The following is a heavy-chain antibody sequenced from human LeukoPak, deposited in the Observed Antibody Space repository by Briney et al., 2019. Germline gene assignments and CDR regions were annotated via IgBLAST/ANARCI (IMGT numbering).Heavy chain of an antibody. CDR1: GYTFTGYY. CDR2: INPNSGGT. Sequence: ASVKVSCKASGYTFTGYYMHWVRQAPGQGLEWMGRINPNSGGTNYAQKFQGRVTMTRGTSISTAYMELSRLRSDDTAVYYCARGMGSGSYYNVKPDYWGQGTLVTVSS. V-gene: IGHV1-2*06. CDR3: ARGMGSGSYYNVKPDY. D-gene: IGHD3-10*01. J-gene: IGHJ4*02.